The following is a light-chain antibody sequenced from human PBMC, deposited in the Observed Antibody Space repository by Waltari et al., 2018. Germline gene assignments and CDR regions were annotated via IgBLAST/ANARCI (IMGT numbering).Light chain of an antibody. CDR2: STN. Sequence: QTVVTQEPSLTVSPGGTVTLTCASSTGAVTTHYYPNWFQQKPGQAPRALIYSTNNKHSGTPARFSGSLLGGKAALTLAGVQPEDEAEYYCLLYYGAWVFGGGTKLTVL. CDR1: TGAVTTHYY. V-gene: IGLV7-43*01. J-gene: IGLJ3*02. CDR3: LLYYGAWV.